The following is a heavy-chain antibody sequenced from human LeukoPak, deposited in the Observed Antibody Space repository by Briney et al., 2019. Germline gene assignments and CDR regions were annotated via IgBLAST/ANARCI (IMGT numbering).Heavy chain of an antibody. D-gene: IGHD2-2*01. CDR3: ARVIVVVPAAKLNYFDY. V-gene: IGHV3-23*01. CDR1: GFTFSSYA. Sequence: PGGSLRLSCAASGFTFSSYAMSWVRQAPGKGLEWVSAISGSGGSTYYADSVKGRFTISRDNSKNTLYLQMNSLRAEDTALYYCARVIVVVPAAKLNYFDYWGQGTLVTVSS. CDR2: ISGSGGST. J-gene: IGHJ4*02.